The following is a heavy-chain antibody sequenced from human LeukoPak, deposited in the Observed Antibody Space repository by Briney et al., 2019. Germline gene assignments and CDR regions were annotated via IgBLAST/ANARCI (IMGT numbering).Heavy chain of an antibody. CDR3: ARRTYYYDYVWGSYRARYYFDY. V-gene: IGHV4-39*01. CDR1: GGSISSSSYY. CDR2: IYYSGST. Sequence: SETLSLTCTVSGGSISSSSYYWGWIRQPPGKGLEWIGSIYYSGSTYYNPSLKSRVTISVDTSKNQFSLKLSSVTAADTAVYYCARRTYYYDYVWGSYRARYYFDYWGQGTLVTVSS. J-gene: IGHJ4*02. D-gene: IGHD3-16*02.